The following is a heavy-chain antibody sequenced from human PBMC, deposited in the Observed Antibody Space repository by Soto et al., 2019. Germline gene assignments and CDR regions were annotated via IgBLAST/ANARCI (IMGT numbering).Heavy chain of an antibody. CDR2: INHSGST. Sequence: QVQLQQCGAGLLKPSETLSLTCAVYGGSFSGYYWSWIRQPPGKGLEWIGEINHSGSTNYNPSLKRRVTISVDTAKNQFSLKLSSVTAADTAVYYCARGLLGYCTNGVCYKGFGYWGQGTLVTVSS. CDR3: ARGLLGYCTNGVCYKGFGY. V-gene: IGHV4-34*01. CDR1: GGSFSGYY. J-gene: IGHJ4*02. D-gene: IGHD2-8*01.